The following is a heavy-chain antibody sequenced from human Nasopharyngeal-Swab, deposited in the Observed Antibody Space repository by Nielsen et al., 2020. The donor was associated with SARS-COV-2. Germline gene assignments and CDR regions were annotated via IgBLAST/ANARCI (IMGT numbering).Heavy chain of an antibody. Sequence: WIRQPPGKALEWLALIDWDDDKYYSTSLKTRLTISKDTSKSQVVLTMTNMDPVDTATYYCARIPPLDYYFDYWGRGTLVTVSS. CDR2: IDWDDDK. CDR3: ARIPPLDYYFDY. V-gene: IGHV2-70*01. J-gene: IGHJ4*02. D-gene: IGHD3/OR15-3a*01.